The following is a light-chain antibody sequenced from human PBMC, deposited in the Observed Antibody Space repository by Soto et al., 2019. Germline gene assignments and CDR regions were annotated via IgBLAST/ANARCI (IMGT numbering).Light chain of an antibody. CDR1: SSDIGGYNS. CDR2: AVS. Sequence: QSALTQPASVSGSPGQSITISCTGTSSDIGGYNSVSWYQQHPGKAPKLVIYAVSNRPSGVSSRFSGSKSGNTASLTMSGLQAEDEATYYCSSFAGSNNFPYVFGTGTKVTVL. V-gene: IGLV2-14*01. CDR3: SSFAGSNNFPYV. J-gene: IGLJ1*01.